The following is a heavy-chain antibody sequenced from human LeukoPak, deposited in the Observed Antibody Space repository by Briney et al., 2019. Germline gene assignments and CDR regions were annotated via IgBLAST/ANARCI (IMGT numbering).Heavy chain of an antibody. CDR2: INWNGDST. V-gene: IGHV3-20*04. D-gene: IGHD6-19*01. CDR3: ARGGYSSGWSSPYYYYYYMDV. CDR1: GFTFDDYV. J-gene: IGHJ6*03. Sequence: GGSLRLSCAASGFTFDDYVMSGVRQAPGKGREWGAGINWNGDSTGYADSVKGRFTISRDNAKNSLYLQMNSLRAEDTALYYCARGGYSSGWSSPYYYYYYMDVWGKGTTVTVSS.